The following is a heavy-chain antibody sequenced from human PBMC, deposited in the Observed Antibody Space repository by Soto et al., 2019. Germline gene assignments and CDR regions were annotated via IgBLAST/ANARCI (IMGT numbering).Heavy chain of an antibody. CDR3: ARDNDRPQVGGNYYYILDV. CDR2: IMPIFRTP. V-gene: IGHV1-69*12. CDR1: GGTFRNSA. Sequence: QVQLEQSGAEVKKPGSSVKVSFKASGGTFRNSAISWVRQAPGQGLEWMGGIMPIFRTPDYAQKFQGRVIITADESTSTAYMELSGLRSDDTAVYYCARDNDRPQVGGNYYYILDVWGQVTTVTVSS. J-gene: IGHJ6*02. D-gene: IGHD2-2*01.